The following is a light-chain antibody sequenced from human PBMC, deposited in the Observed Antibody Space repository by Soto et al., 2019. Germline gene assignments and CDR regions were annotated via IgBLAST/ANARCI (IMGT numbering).Light chain of an antibody. CDR1: QSVTNRY. Sequence: ESVLTQSPGTLSLSPGERATLSCRASQSVTNRYFAWYQQRPGQAPRLLIYGISNRATGIPDRFSGSGSGTDFTLTISRLEPEDFAVYYCQQHANWPLTFGGGTKVEIK. CDR2: GIS. V-gene: IGKV3-20*01. CDR3: QQHANWPLT. J-gene: IGKJ4*01.